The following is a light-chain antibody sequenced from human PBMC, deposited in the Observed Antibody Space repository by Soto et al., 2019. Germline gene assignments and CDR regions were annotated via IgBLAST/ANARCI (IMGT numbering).Light chain of an antibody. CDR3: AAWDDSLNGV. V-gene: IGLV1-44*01. Sequence: QAVVTQPPSASGTPRQRVIISCSGSSSNIGSRTVSWYQQLPGTAPKLLIYTNNQRPSGVPDRFSGSKSGTSASLAISGLQSEDEADYYCAAWDDSLNGVFGGGTKVTVL. J-gene: IGLJ2*01. CDR1: SSNIGSRT. CDR2: TNN.